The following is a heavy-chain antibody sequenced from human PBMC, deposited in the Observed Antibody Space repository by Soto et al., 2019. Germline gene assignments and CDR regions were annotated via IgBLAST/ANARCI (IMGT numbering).Heavy chain of an antibody. CDR2: IKVDGSEK. D-gene: IGHD6-13*01. CDR3: ARGAWYCVY. J-gene: IGHJ4*02. Sequence: EVQLVESGGGLVQPGGSLRLSCAASGFTFSSYWMSWVRQAPGKGLEWVANIKVDGSEKYCVDSVKGRFTISRDNAKNSLFLQMNSLRAEDTAVYYCARGAWYCVYWGQGALVTVSS. V-gene: IGHV3-7*01. CDR1: GFTFSSYW.